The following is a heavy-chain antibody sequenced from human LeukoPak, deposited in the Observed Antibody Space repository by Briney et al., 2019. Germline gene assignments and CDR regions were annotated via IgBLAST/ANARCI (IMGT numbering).Heavy chain of an antibody. D-gene: IGHD3-9*01. CDR2: INPSGGST. CDR3: ARSSAYYNEADI. Sequence: ASVKVSCKTSGYTFTSYYIHWVRQAPGQGLEWLGIINPSGGSTTYAQKFQGRVTMTTDTSTSTVYMELTSLRSDDTAVYYCARSSAYYNEADIWGQGTMASVSS. J-gene: IGHJ3*02. CDR1: GYTFTSYY. V-gene: IGHV1-46*01.